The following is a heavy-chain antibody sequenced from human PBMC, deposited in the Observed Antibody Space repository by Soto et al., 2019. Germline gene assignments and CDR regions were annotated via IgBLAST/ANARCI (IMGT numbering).Heavy chain of an antibody. V-gene: IGHV3-66*01. Sequence: PSETLSLTCAVSGGSISSSNGWSWVRQAPGKGLEWVSVIYSGGSTYYADSVEGRFTISRDNSKNTLYLQMNNLGADDTATYYCARESMGDSVFYYYAMDVWGQGTTVTVSS. CDR3: ARESMGDSVFYYYAMDV. CDR2: IYSGGST. CDR1: GGSISSSN. D-gene: IGHD2-21*02. J-gene: IGHJ6*02.